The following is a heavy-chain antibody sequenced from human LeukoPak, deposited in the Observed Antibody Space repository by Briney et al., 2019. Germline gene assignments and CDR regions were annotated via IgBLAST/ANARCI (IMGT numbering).Heavy chain of an antibody. CDR1: GYTFTSYG. CDR2: ISAYNGNT. V-gene: IGHV1-18*01. Sequence: ASVKVSCKASGYTFTSYGISWVRQAPGQGLEWMGWISAYNGNTNYAQKLQGRVTMTTDTSTSTAYMELRSLRSDDTAVYYCARITIFGVVIKGGAPNFDYWGQGTLVTVSS. J-gene: IGHJ4*02. D-gene: IGHD3-3*01. CDR3: ARITIFGVVIKGGAPNFDY.